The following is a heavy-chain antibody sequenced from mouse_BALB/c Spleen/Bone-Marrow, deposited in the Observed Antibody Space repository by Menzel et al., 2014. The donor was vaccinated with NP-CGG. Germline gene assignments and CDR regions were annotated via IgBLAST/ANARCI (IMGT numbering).Heavy chain of an antibody. CDR3: ARLGYYGWFAY. CDR1: GFDFSSYW. J-gene: IGHJ3*01. CDR2: INPESNTI. D-gene: IGHD2-3*01. Sequence: EVMLVESGGGLVQPGGSLKLSCAASGFDFSSYWMSWVRQAPGKGLQWIGEINPESNTINYTPSLKDKFIISRDNAKNTLYLQMSKVRSEDTALYCCARLGYYGWFAYWGQGTLVTVSA. V-gene: IGHV4-1*02.